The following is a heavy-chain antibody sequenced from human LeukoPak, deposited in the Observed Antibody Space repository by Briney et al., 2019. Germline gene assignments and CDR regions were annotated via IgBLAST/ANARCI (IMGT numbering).Heavy chain of an antibody. CDR2: ISAYNGNT. CDR1: GCTFTSYG. J-gene: IGHJ4*02. Sequence: GASVKVSCKASGCTFTSYGISWVRQAPGQGLEWMGWISAYNGNTNYAQKLQGRVTMTTDTSTSTAYMELRSLRSDDTAVYYCARAPDYYDSSGYYSYWGQGTLVTVSS. D-gene: IGHD3-22*01. V-gene: IGHV1-18*01. CDR3: ARAPDYYDSSGYYSY.